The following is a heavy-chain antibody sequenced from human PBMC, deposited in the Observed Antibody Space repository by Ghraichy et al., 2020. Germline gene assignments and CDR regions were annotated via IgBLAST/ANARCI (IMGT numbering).Heavy chain of an antibody. D-gene: IGHD2-15*01. CDR3: ASGINYFDP. V-gene: IGHV1-18*01. J-gene: IGHJ5*02. Sequence: GWITTRNGNTQSAQRLQGRVTMTTDTSTNTVYMELRSLRFDDTAVYYCASGINYFDPWGQGTLVTVSS. CDR2: ITTRNGNT.